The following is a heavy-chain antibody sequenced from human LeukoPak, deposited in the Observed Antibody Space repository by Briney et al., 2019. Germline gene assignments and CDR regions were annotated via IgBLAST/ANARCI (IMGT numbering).Heavy chain of an antibody. Sequence: GGSLRLSCAGSGFTFSTSWMHWVRPAPGKALVWVSRINDDGSRINYADSVKGRFTISRDNAKNTLYLQMSSLRAEDTAVYYCARALGSYSDYWGQGTLVSVSS. D-gene: IGHD1-26*01. CDR3: ARALGSYSDY. V-gene: IGHV3-74*01. CDR1: GFTFSTSW. CDR2: INDDGSRI. J-gene: IGHJ4*02.